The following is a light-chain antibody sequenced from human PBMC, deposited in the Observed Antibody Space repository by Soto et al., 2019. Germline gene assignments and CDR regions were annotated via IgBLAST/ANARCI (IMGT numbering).Light chain of an antibody. CDR1: QSVSSS. CDR2: GAS. J-gene: IGKJ1*01. Sequence: EIVMTQSPATLSVSPGERATLSCRASQSVSSSLAWYQQKPGQAPRLLIYGASTRATGIPARFSGSGSGTEFTLTISSLQSEDFAVYYCHQYNNWLRTFGQGTKVEIK. V-gene: IGKV3-15*01. CDR3: HQYNNWLRT.